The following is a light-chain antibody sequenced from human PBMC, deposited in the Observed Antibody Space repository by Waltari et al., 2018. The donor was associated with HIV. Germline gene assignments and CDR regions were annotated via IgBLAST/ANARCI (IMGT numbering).Light chain of an antibody. Sequence: DIQMTQSPSTLSASVGDRVTITCRASQSISDWLAWFQQKPGKAPKLLIYEASNLQSGVPSRFSGSGSGTEFTLTISSLQPDDFATYYCQQYDTYPWTFGQGTEVEIK. CDR3: QQYDTYPWT. J-gene: IGKJ1*01. CDR1: QSISDW. V-gene: IGKV1-5*03. CDR2: EAS.